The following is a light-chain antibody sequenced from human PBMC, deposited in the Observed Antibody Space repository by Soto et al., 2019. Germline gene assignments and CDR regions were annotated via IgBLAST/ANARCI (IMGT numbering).Light chain of an antibody. CDR2: GAS. CDR3: QQYATSPWT. V-gene: IGKV3-20*01. CDR1: QSFSSY. Sequence: EIVMTQSPATVPVSPGERVTLSCRASQSFSSYLAWYQQKPGQAPRLLMYGASSRATGIPDRFSGSGSGTDFTLTISRLEPEDFAVYSCQQYATSPWTFGQGTKVDI. J-gene: IGKJ1*01.